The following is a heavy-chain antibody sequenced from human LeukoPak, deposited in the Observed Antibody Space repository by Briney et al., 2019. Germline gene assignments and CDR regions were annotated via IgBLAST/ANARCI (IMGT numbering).Heavy chain of an antibody. Sequence: GGSLRLSCAASGFTFSDYYMSWVRQAPGKGLEWVAFIRFDGSTKYYADSVKGRFTISRDNSKDTLYLQMNSLRAEDTAVYYCAKVERIAPAAYNWFDPWGQGTLVTVSS. CDR3: AKVERIAPAAYNWFDP. D-gene: IGHD2-2*01. J-gene: IGHJ5*02. CDR2: IRFDGSTK. V-gene: IGHV3-30*02. CDR1: GFTFSDYY.